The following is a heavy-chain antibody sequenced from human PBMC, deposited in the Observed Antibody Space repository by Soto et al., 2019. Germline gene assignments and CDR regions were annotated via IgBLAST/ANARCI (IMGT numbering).Heavy chain of an antibody. CDR2: ISGSGGST. CDR1: GFTFSSYA. V-gene: IGHV3-23*01. CDR3: AKDRFYYDSSGYTPDY. J-gene: IGHJ4*02. D-gene: IGHD3-22*01. Sequence: LRLSCAASGFTFSSYAMSWVRQAPGKGLEWVSAISGSGGSTYYADSVKGRFTISRDNSKNTLYLQMNGLRAEDTAVYYCAKDRFYYDSSGYTPDYWGQGTLVTVSS.